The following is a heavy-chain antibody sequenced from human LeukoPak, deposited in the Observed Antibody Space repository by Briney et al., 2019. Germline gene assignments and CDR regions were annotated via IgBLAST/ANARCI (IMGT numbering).Heavy chain of an antibody. Sequence: GGSLRLSCAASGFTFSSYWMHWVRQAPGKGLVWVSRINSDGSTTSYADSVKGRITISRDNAKDTLYLQMNSLRAEDTAVYYCVGGSYYFDYWGQGTLVTVSS. CDR3: VGGSYYFDY. CDR1: GFTFSSYW. CDR2: INSDGSTT. J-gene: IGHJ4*02. V-gene: IGHV3-74*01. D-gene: IGHD1-26*01.